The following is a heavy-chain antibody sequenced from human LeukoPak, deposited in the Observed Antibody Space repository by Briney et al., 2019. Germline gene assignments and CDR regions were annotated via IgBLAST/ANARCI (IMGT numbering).Heavy chain of an antibody. CDR1: GGSISSSSYY. Sequence: SETLSLTCTVSGGSISSSSYYWGWIRQPPGKGLEWIGEINHSGSTNYNPSLKSRVTISVDTSKNQFSLKLSSVTAADTAVYYCARGRGDFWSGYYKKYPVDAFDIWGQGTMVTVSS. D-gene: IGHD3-3*01. CDR3: ARGRGDFWSGYYKKYPVDAFDI. CDR2: INHSGST. J-gene: IGHJ3*02. V-gene: IGHV4-39*07.